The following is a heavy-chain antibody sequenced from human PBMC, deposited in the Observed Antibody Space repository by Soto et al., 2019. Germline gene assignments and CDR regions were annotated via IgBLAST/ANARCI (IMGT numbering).Heavy chain of an antibody. D-gene: IGHD4-17*01. J-gene: IGHJ2*01. CDR2: ISSDGSNK. CDR1: GFTFSSYG. V-gene: IGHV3-30-3*01. Sequence: QVQLVESGGGVVQPGRSLRLSCAASGFTFSSYGLLWVRQAPGKGLEWVAVISSDGSNKYHADSVKGRFTISRDNSMDTLYLQMHSLRIEDTAVSYCMRVPGYGGFTWNSDLLGRGTLVTVSS. CDR3: MRVPGYGGFTWNSDL.